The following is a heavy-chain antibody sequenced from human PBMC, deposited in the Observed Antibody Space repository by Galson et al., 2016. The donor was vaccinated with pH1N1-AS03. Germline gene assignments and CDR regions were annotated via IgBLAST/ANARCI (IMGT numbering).Heavy chain of an antibody. D-gene: IGHD6-19*01. J-gene: IGHJ3*02. CDR2: VSTYDADT. CDR3: ASDFKGGSGWYDTFDI. CDR1: GYSFTSYG. V-gene: IGHV1-18*01. Sequence: SVKVSCKASGYSFTSYGISWVRRAPGQGLEWMGWVSTYDADTNYAQKVQGRVTMTTDTSTSTAYMELRTLTSDDTAVYYCASDFKGGSGWYDTFDIWGQGTMVTVSS.